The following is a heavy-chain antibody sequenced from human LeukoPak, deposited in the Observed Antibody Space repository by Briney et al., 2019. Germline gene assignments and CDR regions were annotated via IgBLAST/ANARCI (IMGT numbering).Heavy chain of an antibody. Sequence: WASVKVSCKASGYTFTSFGISWVRQAPGQGLEWMGWISVYNGDTNYAQKFQGRVTMTTDTSTNTAYMELRSLRAEDTGVYYCARDGYEFWSGYYHGAYFDHWGQGTLVTVSS. CDR3: ARDGYEFWSGYYHGAYFDH. D-gene: IGHD3-3*01. CDR2: ISVYNGDT. V-gene: IGHV1-18*01. CDR1: GYTFTSFG. J-gene: IGHJ4*02.